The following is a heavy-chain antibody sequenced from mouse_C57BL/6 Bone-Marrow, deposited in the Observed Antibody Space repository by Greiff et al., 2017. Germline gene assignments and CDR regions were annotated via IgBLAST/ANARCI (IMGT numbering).Heavy chain of an antibody. CDR1: GYAFSSYW. V-gene: IGHV1-80*01. CDR3: ARWVYYGSSYAMGY. D-gene: IGHD1-1*01. Sequence: VQLQQSGAELVKPGASVKISCKASGYAFSSYWMNWVKQRPGKGLEWIGQIYPGDGDTNYNGKFKGKATLTADKSSSTASMQLSSLTSEDSAVYFCARWVYYGSSYAMGYWGQGTSVTVSS. J-gene: IGHJ4*01. CDR2: IYPGDGDT.